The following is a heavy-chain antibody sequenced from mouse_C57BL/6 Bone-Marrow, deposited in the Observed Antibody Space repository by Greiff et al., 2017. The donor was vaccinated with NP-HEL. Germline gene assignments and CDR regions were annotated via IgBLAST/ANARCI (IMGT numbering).Heavy chain of an antibody. CDR1: GFTITDDY. V-gene: IGHV14-4*01. CDR3: TRLIATPLDY. CDR2: IYPENGDT. J-gene: IGHJ2*01. Sequence: VQLQQPGAELVRPGASVKLSCTASGFTITDDYMHWVQQRPEQGLEWIGWIYPENGDTEYASKFQGKATITADTSSNTAYLQLSSLTSEDTAVDYWTRLIATPLDYWGQGTTLTVSS. D-gene: IGHD1-1*01.